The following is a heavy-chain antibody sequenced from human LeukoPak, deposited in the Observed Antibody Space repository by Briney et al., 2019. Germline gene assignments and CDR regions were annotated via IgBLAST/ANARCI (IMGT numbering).Heavy chain of an antibody. CDR1: GGSISSYY. Sequence: SETLSLTCTVSGGSISSYYWSWIRQPPGQGLEWIGNLHYSGSTNYNPSLKSRVTISVDTSKNQFSLKLSSMTAADTAVYYCASDSSYGGNGNAFESRGQGAMGAVSS. J-gene: IGHJ3*02. D-gene: IGHD4-23*01. CDR3: ASDSSYGGNGNAFES. V-gene: IGHV4-59*01. CDR2: LHYSGST.